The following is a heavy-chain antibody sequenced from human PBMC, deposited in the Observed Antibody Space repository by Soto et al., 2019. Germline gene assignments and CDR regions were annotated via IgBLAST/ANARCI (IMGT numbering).Heavy chain of an antibody. CDR2: ISSSSSTI. J-gene: IGHJ6*02. Sequence: GGSLRLSXAASGFTFSSYSMNWVRQAPGKGLEWVSYISSSSSTIYYADSVKGRFTISRDNAKNSLYLQMNSLRDEDTAVYYCARDREVDYGDSFYYYYGMDVWGQGTTVTVSS. V-gene: IGHV3-48*02. CDR1: GFTFSSYS. D-gene: IGHD4-17*01. CDR3: ARDREVDYGDSFYYYYGMDV.